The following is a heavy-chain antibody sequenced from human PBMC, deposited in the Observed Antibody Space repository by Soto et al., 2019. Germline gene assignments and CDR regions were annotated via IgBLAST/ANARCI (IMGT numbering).Heavy chain of an antibody. J-gene: IGHJ3*02. CDR3: ARDYVLRYFDWLVNDAFDI. V-gene: IGHV6-1*01. CDR1: GDSVSSNSAA. D-gene: IGHD3-9*01. Sequence: SQTLSLTCAISGDSVSSNSAAWNWIRQSPSRGLEWLGRTYYRSKWYNDYAVSVKSRITINPDTSKNQFSLQLNSVTPEDTAVYYCARDYVLRYFDWLVNDAFDIWGQGTMVTVSS. CDR2: TYYRSKWYN.